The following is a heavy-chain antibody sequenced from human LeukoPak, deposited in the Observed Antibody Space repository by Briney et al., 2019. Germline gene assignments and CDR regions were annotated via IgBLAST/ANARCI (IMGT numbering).Heavy chain of an antibody. CDR2: IYPGDSDT. D-gene: IGHD3-9*01. CDR3: ARTLGEFDWLLLWDY. V-gene: IGHV5-51*01. CDR1: GYSFTSYW. J-gene: IGHJ4*02. Sequence: GESLKISCKGSGYSFTSYWIGWVRQMPGKGLEWMGIIYPGDSDTRYSPSFQGQVTISADKSISTAYLQWSSLKASDTAMYYCARTLGEFDWLLLWDYWGQGTLVTVSS.